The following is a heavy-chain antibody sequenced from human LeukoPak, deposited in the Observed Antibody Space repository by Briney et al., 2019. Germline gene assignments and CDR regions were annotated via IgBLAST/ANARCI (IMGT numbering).Heavy chain of an antibody. D-gene: IGHD6-13*01. J-gene: IGHJ4*02. V-gene: IGHV4-34*01. Sequence: SETLSLTCTVSGGSISSYYWSWIRQPPGKGLEWIGEINHSGSTNYNPSLKSRVTISVDTSKNQFSLKLSSVTAADTAVYYCARGFGRSSWYYFDYWGQGTLVTVSS. CDR1: GGSISSYY. CDR3: ARGFGRSSWYYFDY. CDR2: INHSGST.